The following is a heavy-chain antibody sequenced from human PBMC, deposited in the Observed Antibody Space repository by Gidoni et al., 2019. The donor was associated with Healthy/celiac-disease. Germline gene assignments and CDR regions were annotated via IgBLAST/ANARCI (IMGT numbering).Heavy chain of an antibody. CDR3: ARRGAMVRGVINYYYYYMDV. J-gene: IGHJ6*03. CDR2: INPSGGST. V-gene: IGHV1-46*01. D-gene: IGHD3-10*01. CDR1: GYTFTSYY. Sequence: QVQLVQSGAEVKKPGASVKVSCKASGYTFTSYYIHWLRQAPGQGLEWMGIINPSGGSTSYAQKFQGRVNMTRDTSTSTGYMELSSLRSEDTAVYYCARRGAMVRGVINYYYYYMDVWGKGTTVTVSS.